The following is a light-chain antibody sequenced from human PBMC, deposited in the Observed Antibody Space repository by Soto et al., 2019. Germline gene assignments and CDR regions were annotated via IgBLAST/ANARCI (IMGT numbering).Light chain of an antibody. CDR1: QSVRSN. J-gene: IGKJ1*01. CDR2: GAS. Sequence: EIVMTQSRATLSVSPGERASLSCRASQSVRSNLAWYQQKPGQAPRLLIYGASARATGIPARFSGSGSGTEFTLSISGLQSEDFAVYYCQQYDNWWTFGQGTKVDIK. CDR3: QQYDNWWT. V-gene: IGKV3-15*01.